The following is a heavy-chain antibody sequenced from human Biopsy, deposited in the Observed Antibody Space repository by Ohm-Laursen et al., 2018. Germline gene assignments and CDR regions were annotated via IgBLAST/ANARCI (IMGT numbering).Heavy chain of an antibody. J-gene: IGHJ4*02. D-gene: IGHD1-1*01. CDR2: FAPENGKT. CDR1: GYTLTALS. Sequence: AASVKDSCKDSGYTLTALSMHWVRQAPGRGLEWMGGFAPENGKTIYAQKFQGRITMTEDTSTDTAYMELSSLRSEDTAVHYCAADINVWNVNYWGQGTQVTVSS. CDR3: AADINVWNVNY. V-gene: IGHV1-24*01.